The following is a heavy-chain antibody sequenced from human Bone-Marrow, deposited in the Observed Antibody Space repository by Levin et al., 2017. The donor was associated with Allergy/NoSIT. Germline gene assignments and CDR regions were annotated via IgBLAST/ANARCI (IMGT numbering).Heavy chain of an antibody. D-gene: IGHD1-26*01. CDR2: INPNSGGT. Sequence: ASVKVSCKASGYTFTGYYMHWVRQAPGQGLEWMGWINPNSGGTNYAQKFQGRVTMTRDTSISTAYMELSRLRSDDTAVYYCARDISGSTGLDNWFDPWGQGTLVTVSS. V-gene: IGHV1-2*02. CDR1: GYTFTGYY. J-gene: IGHJ5*02. CDR3: ARDISGSTGLDNWFDP.